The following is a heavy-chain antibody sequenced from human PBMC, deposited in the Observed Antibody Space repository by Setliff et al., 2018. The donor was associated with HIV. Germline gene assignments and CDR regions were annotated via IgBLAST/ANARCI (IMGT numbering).Heavy chain of an antibody. CDR1: GFTFSNYG. J-gene: IGHJ6*03. D-gene: IGHD1-7*01. Sequence: GGSLRLSCGASGFTFSNYGMQWVRQAPGKGLEWVAIISYHEKDTFYADSVKGRFTISRDNSKNMLYLQMNSLRAEDTAVYYCTRDYAFDWNSVMDVWGKGTKVTVSS. CDR3: TRDYAFDWNSVMDV. CDR2: ISYHEKDT. V-gene: IGHV3-30*03.